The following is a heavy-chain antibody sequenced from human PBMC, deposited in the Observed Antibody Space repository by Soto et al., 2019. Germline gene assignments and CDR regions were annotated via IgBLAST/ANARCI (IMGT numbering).Heavy chain of an antibody. Sequence: SVKVSCKASGGTFSSYAISWVRQAPGQVLEWMGGIIPIFGTANYAQKFQGRVTITADESTSTAYMELSSLRSEDTAVYYCARGWELLSEDAFDIWGQGTMVTGSS. V-gene: IGHV1-69*13. CDR2: IIPIFGTA. J-gene: IGHJ3*02. CDR1: GGTFSSYA. CDR3: ARGWELLSEDAFDI. D-gene: IGHD1-26*01.